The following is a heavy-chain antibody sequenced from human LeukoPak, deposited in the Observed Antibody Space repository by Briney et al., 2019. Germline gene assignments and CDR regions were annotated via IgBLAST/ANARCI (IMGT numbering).Heavy chain of an antibody. Sequence: SETLSLTCAVYGGSFSGYYWSWIRQPPGKGLEWIGEINHSGSTNYNPSLKSRVTISVDTSKNQFSLKLSSVTAADTAVYYCARGVRIFSQNWFDPWGQGTLVTVSS. V-gene: IGHV4-34*01. CDR1: GGSFSGYY. J-gene: IGHJ5*02. D-gene: IGHD3-3*01. CDR2: INHSGST. CDR3: ARGVRIFSQNWFDP.